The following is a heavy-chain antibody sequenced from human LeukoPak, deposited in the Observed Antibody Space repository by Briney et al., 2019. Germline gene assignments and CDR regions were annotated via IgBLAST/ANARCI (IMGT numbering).Heavy chain of an antibody. CDR3: TRGAGWLIDY. V-gene: IGHV4-59*01. CDR1: DDSISDYY. J-gene: IGHJ4*02. Sequence: SETLSLTCTVSDDSISDYYRGWIRQPPGKGLEWIGYFYNSGRSTYNPSLKSRVTISADTSKNHLSLKLNSVTTADMAVYYCTRGAGWLIDYWGQGILVTVSS. D-gene: IGHD3-16*01. CDR2: FYNSGRS.